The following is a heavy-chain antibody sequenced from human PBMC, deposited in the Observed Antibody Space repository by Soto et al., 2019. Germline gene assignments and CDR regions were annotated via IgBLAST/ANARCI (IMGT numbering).Heavy chain of an antibody. CDR1: GYTFTSYA. CDR3: ARRPGGSLTQFDP. CDR2: INAGNGNT. D-gene: IGHD2-15*01. V-gene: IGHV1-3*01. Sequence: ASLKVSCKASGYTFTSYAMHWVRQAPGQRLEWMGWINAGNGNTKYSQKFQGRVTITRDTSASTAYMELSSLRSEDTAVYYCARRPGGSLTQFDPWGQGTLVTVSS. J-gene: IGHJ5*02.